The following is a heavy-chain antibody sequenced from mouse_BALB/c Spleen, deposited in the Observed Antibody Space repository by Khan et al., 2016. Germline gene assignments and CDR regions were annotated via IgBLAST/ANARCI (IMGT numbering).Heavy chain of an antibody. CDR1: GYTFTSYY. J-gene: IGHJ4*01. Sequence: QVQLQQSGPELVKPGASVRISCKASGYTFTSYYIHWVKQRPGQGLEWIGWIYPGNVNTKYNEKFKGKATLTADKPSSTAYMQLSSLTSEDSAVYFCARNYDYDDYAMDYWGQGTSVTVSS. CDR2: IYPGNVNT. V-gene: IGHV1S56*01. CDR3: ARNYDYDDYAMDY. D-gene: IGHD2-4*01.